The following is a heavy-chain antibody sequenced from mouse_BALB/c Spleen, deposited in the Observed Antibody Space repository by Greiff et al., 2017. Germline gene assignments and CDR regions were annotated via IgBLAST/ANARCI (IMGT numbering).Heavy chain of an antibody. V-gene: IGHV1-69*02. CDR2: IYPSDSYT. D-gene: IGHD2-1*01. CDR3: TRWAYGNYEDYAMDY. J-gene: IGHJ4*01. CDR1: GYTFTSYW. Sequence: VQLQQPGAELVRPGASVKLSCKASGYTFTSYWINWVKQRPGQGLEWIGNIYPSDSYTNYNQKFKDKATLTVDKSSSTAYMQLSSPTSEDSAVYCCTRWAYGNYEDYAMDYWGQGTSVTVSS.